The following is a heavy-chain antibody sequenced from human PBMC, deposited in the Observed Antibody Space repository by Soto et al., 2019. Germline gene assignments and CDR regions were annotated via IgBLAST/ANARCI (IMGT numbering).Heavy chain of an antibody. CDR3: AKEARAYCGTAGDN. CDR2: IRGGAIST. D-gene: IGHD2-21*01. CDR1: GFIFRDYA. Sequence: EVQLLESGGGLVQPGGSLRLSCAASGFIFRDYAMTWVRQAPGKGLEWVSSIRGGAISTYYADSVKGRFTVSRDKSKNTLYLQMSSLRAEDTAIYYCAKEARAYCGTAGDNWGQGTLVTVSS. V-gene: IGHV3-23*01. J-gene: IGHJ4*02.